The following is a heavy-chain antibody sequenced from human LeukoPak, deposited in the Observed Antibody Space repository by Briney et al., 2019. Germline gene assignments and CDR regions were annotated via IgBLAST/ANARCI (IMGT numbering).Heavy chain of an antibody. CDR1: DGSFSGYY. CDR3: ARDGGYPGFDY. CDR2: INHSGST. Sequence: SETLSLTCAVYDGSFSGYYWSWIRQPPGKGLEWIGEINHSGSTNYNPSLKSRVTISVDTSKNQFSLKLSSVTAADTAMYYCARDGGYPGFDYWGQGTLVTVSS. J-gene: IGHJ4*02. V-gene: IGHV4-34*01. D-gene: IGHD2-15*01.